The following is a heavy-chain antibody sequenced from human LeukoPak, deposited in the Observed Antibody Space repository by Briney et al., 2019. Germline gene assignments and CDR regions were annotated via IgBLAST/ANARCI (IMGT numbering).Heavy chain of an antibody. CDR3: ARDRAAAGLDY. Sequence: GGSLRLSCAASGFTFSSYGMHWVRQAPGKGLEWVAVIWYDGSNKFYADSVKGRFTISRDNSKNTLYLQMNSLRAEDTAVYYCARDRAAAGLDYWGQGTLVTVSS. CDR1: GFTFSSYG. V-gene: IGHV3-33*01. CDR2: IWYDGSNK. D-gene: IGHD6-13*01. J-gene: IGHJ4*02.